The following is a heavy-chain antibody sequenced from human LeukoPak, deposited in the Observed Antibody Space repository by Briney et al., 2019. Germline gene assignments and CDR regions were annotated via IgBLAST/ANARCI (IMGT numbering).Heavy chain of an antibody. V-gene: IGHV1-2*06. Sequence: GASVKVSCKASGYSFTGYYMHWVRQAPGQGLEWMGRINPKSGDTKYAQKFQGRVTMTRDTSISTAYMELSRLRSDDTAVFYCAREGDEPFLDYWGQGTLVTVSS. CDR1: GYSFTGYY. D-gene: IGHD1-14*01. CDR3: AREGDEPFLDY. CDR2: INPKSGDT. J-gene: IGHJ4*02.